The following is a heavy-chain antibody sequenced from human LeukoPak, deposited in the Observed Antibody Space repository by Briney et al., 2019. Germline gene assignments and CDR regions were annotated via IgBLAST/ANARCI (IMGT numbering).Heavy chain of an antibody. Sequence: GGSLRLSCAASGFTFSSYSMNWVRQAPGKGLEWVSHITASGTAMFYADSVKGRFTISRDNSKNTLYLQMNSLRAEDTAVYYCARDGGYCSSTSCRYPDYYYGMDVWGQGTTVTVSS. CDR2: ITASGTAM. CDR1: GFTFSSYS. D-gene: IGHD2-2*01. V-gene: IGHV3-48*01. CDR3: ARDGGYCSSTSCRYPDYYYGMDV. J-gene: IGHJ6*02.